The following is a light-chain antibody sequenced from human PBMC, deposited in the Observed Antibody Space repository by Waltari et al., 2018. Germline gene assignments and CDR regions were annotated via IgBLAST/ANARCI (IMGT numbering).Light chain of an antibody. V-gene: IGKV3-20*01. CDR2: GAS. CDR1: QSVSRF. CDR3: QKYDRLPAT. J-gene: IGKJ1*01. Sequence: EIVLTQSPGTLSLSPGERGTLSCRASQSVSRFLAGYQQKPGQAPRLLIYGASTRATGIPDRFSGSGSGTDFSLTISRLEPEDVAVYYCQKYDRLPATFGQGTKVEIK.